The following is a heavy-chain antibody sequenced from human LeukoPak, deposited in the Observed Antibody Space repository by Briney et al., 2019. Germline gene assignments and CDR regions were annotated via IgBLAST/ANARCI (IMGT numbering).Heavy chain of an antibody. CDR1: GFTFSNYA. V-gene: IGHV3-30*04. Sequence: GGSLRLSCAASGFTFSNYAIHWVRQAPGKGLEWVAVISYDGNNKYYADSVKGRFTISRDNSKNTLYLQMNSLRAEDTAVYYCAELGITMIGGVWGKGTTVTISS. J-gene: IGHJ6*04. CDR2: ISYDGNNK. D-gene: IGHD3-10*02. CDR3: AELGITMIGGV.